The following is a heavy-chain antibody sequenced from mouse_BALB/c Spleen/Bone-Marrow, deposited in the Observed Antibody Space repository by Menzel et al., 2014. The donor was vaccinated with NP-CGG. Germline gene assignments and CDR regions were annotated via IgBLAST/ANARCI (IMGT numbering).Heavy chain of an antibody. Sequence: VLLVESGAELVRPGASVKVSCKASGFAFTNYLIEWVKQRPGQGLEWIGVINPGSGGTNYNEKFKGKATLTADKSSSTAYMQLSSLASYYSAVYFCARELWFFAYWGQGTLVTVSA. CDR2: INPGSGGT. D-gene: IGHD2-2*01. CDR1: GFAFTNYL. CDR3: ARELWFFAY. V-gene: IGHV1-54*01. J-gene: IGHJ3*01.